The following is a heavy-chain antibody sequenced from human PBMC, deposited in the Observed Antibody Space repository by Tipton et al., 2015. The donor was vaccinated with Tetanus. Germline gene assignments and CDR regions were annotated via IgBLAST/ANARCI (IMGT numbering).Heavy chain of an antibody. CDR1: GGTFSSYA. CDR2: IIPIFGTA. Sequence: QSGAEVKKPGSSVKVSCKASGGTFSSYAISWVRQAPGQGLEWMGGIIPIFGTANYAQKFQGRVTITADKSTSTAYMELSSLRSEDTAVYYCARAGDFWSGYKYNWFDPWGQGTLVTVSS. V-gene: IGHV1-69*06. J-gene: IGHJ5*02. CDR3: ARAGDFWSGYKYNWFDP. D-gene: IGHD3-3*01.